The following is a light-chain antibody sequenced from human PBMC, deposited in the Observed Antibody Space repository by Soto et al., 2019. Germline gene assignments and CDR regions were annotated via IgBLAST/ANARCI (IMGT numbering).Light chain of an antibody. CDR2: ATS. Sequence: DTQMTQSPSALSASVGDSISITCRASQTVSTYLNWYQQKPGKAPTLLISATSTLQSGVPSRFSGSVSGTEFTLTITSLQPEDFATYYCQQTYTTPRTFGQGTKVDIK. V-gene: IGKV1-39*01. CDR3: QQTYTTPRT. J-gene: IGKJ1*01. CDR1: QTVSTY.